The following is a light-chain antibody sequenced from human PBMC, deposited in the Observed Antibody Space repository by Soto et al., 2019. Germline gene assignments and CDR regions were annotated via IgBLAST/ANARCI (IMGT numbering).Light chain of an antibody. CDR3: QQYYSTPPT. CDR1: QSILKSSIKKNS. J-gene: IGKJ1*01. V-gene: IGKV4-1*01. Sequence: DIVMTQSPDSLAVSLGERATIKCRSSQSILKSSIKKNSLAWYQQKPGQPPKLLIYWASTRESGVPDRFSGSGSGTDFTLTISSLQAEDVAVYYCQQYYSTPPTFGQGTKVDIK. CDR2: WAS.